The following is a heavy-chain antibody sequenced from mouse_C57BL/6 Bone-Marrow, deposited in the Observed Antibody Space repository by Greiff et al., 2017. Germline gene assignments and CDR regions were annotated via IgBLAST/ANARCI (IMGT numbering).Heavy chain of an antibody. D-gene: IGHD3-2*02. Sequence: VQLQQPGAELVRPGSSVKLSCKASGYTFTSYWMDWVKQRPGQGLEWIGNIYPSDSETHYNQKFKDKATLTVDKSTSTAYMQLSSLTSEDSAVFYCARESAQATIPFDYWGQGTLVTVSA. CDR3: ARESAQATIPFDY. CDR1: GYTFTSYW. V-gene: IGHV1-61*01. CDR2: IYPSDSET. J-gene: IGHJ3*01.